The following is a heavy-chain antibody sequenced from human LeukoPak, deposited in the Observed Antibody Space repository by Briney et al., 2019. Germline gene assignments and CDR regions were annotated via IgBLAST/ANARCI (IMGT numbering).Heavy chain of an antibody. J-gene: IGHJ3*02. CDR1: GYSFTSYW. Sequence: GESLKISCKGSGYSFTSYWIGWVRQMPGKGLEWMGIIYPGDSDTRYSPSFQCQVTISADKSISTAYLQWSSMKASDTAMYYCATFYDSSGYYPLGAFDIWGQGTMVTVSS. D-gene: IGHD3-22*01. CDR2: IYPGDSDT. CDR3: ATFYDSSGYYPLGAFDI. V-gene: IGHV5-51*01.